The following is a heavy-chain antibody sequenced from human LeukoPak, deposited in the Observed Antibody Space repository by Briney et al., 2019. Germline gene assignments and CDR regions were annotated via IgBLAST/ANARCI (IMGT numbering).Heavy chain of an antibody. V-gene: IGHV4-4*07. Sequence: SETLSLTCTVSGGSISSYYWSWIRQPAGKGLEWIGRIYTSGSTNYNPSLKSRVTMSVDTSKNQFSLKLSSVTAADTAVYYCARTIYYYDSSGYSNWFDPWGQGTLVTVSS. J-gene: IGHJ5*02. CDR2: IYTSGST. D-gene: IGHD3-22*01. CDR1: GGSISSYY. CDR3: ARTIYYYDSSGYSNWFDP.